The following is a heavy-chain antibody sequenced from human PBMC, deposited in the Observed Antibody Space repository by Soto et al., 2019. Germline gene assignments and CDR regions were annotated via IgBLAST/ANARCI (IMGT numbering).Heavy chain of an antibody. J-gene: IGHJ4*02. CDR1: GFTFTSYA. V-gene: IGHV1-3*01. D-gene: IGHD3-9*01. CDR2: INAGNGNT. Sequence: ASVKVSCKASGFTFTSYAMHWVRQAPGQRLEWMGWINAGNGNTKYSQKFQGRVTITRDTSASTAYMELSSLRSEDTAVYYCAGVHYDILTGYPGYFDYWGQGTLVTVSS. CDR3: AGVHYDILTGYPGYFDY.